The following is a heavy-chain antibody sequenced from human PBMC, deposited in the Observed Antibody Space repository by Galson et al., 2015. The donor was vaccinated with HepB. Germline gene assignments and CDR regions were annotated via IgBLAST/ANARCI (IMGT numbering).Heavy chain of an antibody. CDR2: ISYDGSNK. CDR1: GFTFSSYA. D-gene: IGHD3-10*01. J-gene: IGHJ3*02. V-gene: IGHV3-30*04. CDR3: ARAHSNYGSGSPFPLYDAFDI. Sequence: SLRLSCAASGFTFSSYAMHWVRQAPGKGLEWVAVISYDGSNKYYADSVKGRFTISRDNSKNTLYLQMNSLRAEDTAVYYCARAHSNYGSGSPFPLYDAFDIWGQGTMVTVSS.